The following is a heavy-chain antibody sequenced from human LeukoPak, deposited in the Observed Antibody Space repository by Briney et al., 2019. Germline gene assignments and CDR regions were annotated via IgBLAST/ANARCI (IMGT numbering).Heavy chain of an antibody. CDR1: GYTFTSYG. J-gene: IGHJ4*02. CDR3: ARTSSHTGPFDY. D-gene: IGHD2-8*02. V-gene: IGHV1-18*01. CDR2: ISAYNGNT. Sequence: SVKVSCKASGYTFTSYGISWVRQAPGQGLEWMGWISAYNGNTNYAQKLQGRVTMTTDTSTSTACMELRSLRSDDTAVYYCARTSSHTGPFDYWGQGTLVTVSS.